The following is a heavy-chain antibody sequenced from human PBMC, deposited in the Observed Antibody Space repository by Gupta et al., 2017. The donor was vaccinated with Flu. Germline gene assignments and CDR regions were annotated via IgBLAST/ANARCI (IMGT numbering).Heavy chain of an antibody. J-gene: IGHJ6*02. V-gene: IGHV4-61*02. Sequence: QVQLQESGPGLVKPSQTLSLTCTVSGGSISSGRYYWSWIRQPAGKGLEWIGRIYTSGSTNYNPSLKSRVTISVDTSKNQFSLKLSSVTAADTAVYYCARVATVEIYGMDVWGQGTTVTVSS. CDR3: ARVATVEIYGMDV. CDR1: GGSISSGRYY. D-gene: IGHD4-11*01. CDR2: IYTSGST.